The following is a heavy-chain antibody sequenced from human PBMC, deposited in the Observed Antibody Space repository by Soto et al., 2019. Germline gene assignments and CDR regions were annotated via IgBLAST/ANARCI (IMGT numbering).Heavy chain of an antibody. CDR2: IYHSGST. V-gene: IGHV4-30-2*01. D-gene: IGHD5-12*01. CDR1: GGSIGSGGYS. CDR3: AAGGGLPRYY. J-gene: IGHJ4*02. Sequence: SETLSLTCAVSGGSIGSGGYSWSWIRQPPGKGLEWIGYIYHSGSTYYNPSLKSRVTLSVDRSKNQFSRKLSSVTAADTAVYYCAAGGGLPRYYWGQGTLVTVSS.